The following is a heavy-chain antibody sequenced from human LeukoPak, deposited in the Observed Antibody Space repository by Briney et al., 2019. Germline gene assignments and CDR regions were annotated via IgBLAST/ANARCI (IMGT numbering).Heavy chain of an antibody. CDR3: ARDSLKSSSWYTGIAFDI. D-gene: IGHD6-13*01. J-gene: IGHJ3*02. V-gene: IGHV1-69*13. Sequence: ASVKVSCKASGGTFSSYAISWVRQAPGQGLEWMGGIIPIFGTANYAQKFQGRVTITADESTSTAYMELSSLRSEDTAVYYCARDSLKSSSWYTGIAFDIWGQGTMVTVSS. CDR2: IIPIFGTA. CDR1: GGTFSSYA.